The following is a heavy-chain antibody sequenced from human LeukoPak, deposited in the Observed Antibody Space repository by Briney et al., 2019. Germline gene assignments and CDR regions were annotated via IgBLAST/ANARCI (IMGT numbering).Heavy chain of an antibody. V-gene: IGHV4-39*01. J-gene: IGHJ6*03. D-gene: IGHD3-9*01. Sequence: PSETLSLTCTVSGGSISSSSYYWGWIRQPPGKGLEWIGSIYYSGSTYYNPSLKSRVTISVDTSKNQFSLKLSSVTAADTAVYYCARHFGYFDWLHYYYMDVWGKGTTVTISS. CDR1: GGSISSSSYY. CDR2: IYYSGST. CDR3: ARHFGYFDWLHYYYMDV.